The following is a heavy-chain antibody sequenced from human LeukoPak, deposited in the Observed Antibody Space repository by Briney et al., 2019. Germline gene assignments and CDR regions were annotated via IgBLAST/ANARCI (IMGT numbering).Heavy chain of an antibody. CDR3: ARDRSYGSFNY. J-gene: IGHJ4*02. D-gene: IGHD5-18*01. CDR2: ISTSVNIK. Sequence: GGSLRLSCAASGFTFSSYEMNWVRQALGKGLEWVSYISTSVNIKYYADSVKGRFTISRDNAKNSLYLQMNSLRAEDTAVYYCARDRSYGSFNYWGQGTLVTVSS. V-gene: IGHV3-48*03. CDR1: GFTFSSYE.